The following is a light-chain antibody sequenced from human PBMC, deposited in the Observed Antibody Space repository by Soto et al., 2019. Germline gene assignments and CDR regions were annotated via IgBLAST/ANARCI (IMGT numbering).Light chain of an antibody. V-gene: IGKV3-20*01. CDR2: GAS. CDR3: QQYGSSPRT. J-gene: IGKJ1*01. Sequence: EIVLTQSPGTLSLSPGERATLSCRASHTISSSYLAWYQQKPGQAPRLLISGASNRATGIPDRFSGSGSGTDFTLTISRLEPEDFAVYYCQQYGSSPRTFGQGTRWIS. CDR1: HTISSSY.